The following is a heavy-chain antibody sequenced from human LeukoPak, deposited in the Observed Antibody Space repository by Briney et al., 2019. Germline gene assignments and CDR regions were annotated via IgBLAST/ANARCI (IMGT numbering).Heavy chain of an antibody. D-gene: IGHD4-23*01. Sequence: SETLSLTCTVSGDSISSSSYFWGWIRQPPGKGLEWIASVYYSGNTYYNPSLKSRFTISVDTSKNQFSMRLSSVTAADTAVYYCARVARYGGYTQYFQPWGQGTLVTVSS. J-gene: IGHJ1*01. CDR3: ARVARYGGYTQYFQP. CDR1: GDSISSSSYF. CDR2: VYYSGNT. V-gene: IGHV4-39*07.